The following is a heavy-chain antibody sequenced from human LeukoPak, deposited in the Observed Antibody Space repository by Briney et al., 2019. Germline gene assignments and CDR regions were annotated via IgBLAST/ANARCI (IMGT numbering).Heavy chain of an antibody. Sequence: GGSLRLSCAASGFTFDDYAMHCVRQAPGKGLEWVSGSSWNSGSIVYADSVKGRFTISRDNAKNSLYLQMNSLRAEDTAVYYCARSWAPGHPGDYWGQGTLVTASS. CDR2: SSWNSGSI. CDR3: ARSWAPGHPGDY. D-gene: IGHD1-14*01. J-gene: IGHJ4*02. V-gene: IGHV3-9*01. CDR1: GFTFDDYA.